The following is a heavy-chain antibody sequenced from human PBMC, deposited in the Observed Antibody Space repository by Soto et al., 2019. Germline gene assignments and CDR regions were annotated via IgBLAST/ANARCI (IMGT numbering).Heavy chain of an antibody. J-gene: IGHJ6*02. CDR1: GFTFSSYW. CDR3: ARGRGLDV. Sequence: EVQLVESGGGLVQPGGSLRLSCAASGFTFSSYWMSWVRQAPGKGLEWVANIKQDGSEKYYVDSVKGRFTISRDNTKSSLYLQMNTLRVEDTAVYYCARGRGLDVWGQGTTVTVSS. CDR2: IKQDGSEK. V-gene: IGHV3-7*01.